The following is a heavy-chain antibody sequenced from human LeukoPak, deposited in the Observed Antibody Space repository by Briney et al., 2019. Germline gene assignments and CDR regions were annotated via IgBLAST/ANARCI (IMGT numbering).Heavy chain of an antibody. D-gene: IGHD6-19*01. J-gene: IGHJ4*02. V-gene: IGHV3-33*06. CDR3: AKDQWNPDY. CDR2: VWDDGGSQ. CDR1: GFTFSSYG. Sequence: GGSLRLSCAASGFTFSSYGMHWVRQAPGKGLEWVAVVWDDGGSQNYADSVKGRFTISRDNSKNMLYLQMNSLRAEDTAVYYCAKDQWNPDYWGQGTLVSVSS.